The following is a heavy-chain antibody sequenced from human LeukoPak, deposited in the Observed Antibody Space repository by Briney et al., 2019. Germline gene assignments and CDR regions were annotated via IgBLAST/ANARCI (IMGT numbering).Heavy chain of an antibody. Sequence: PGGSLRLSCTASGFTFGDYAMSWVRQAPGKGLEWVGFIRSNAYGGTTQYAASVKGRFSISRDDSKSIAYLQMSSLKTEDTAVYYCTRVRSGNDFDYWGQGTLVTVSS. CDR1: GFTFGDYA. J-gene: IGHJ4*02. CDR2: IRSNAYGGTT. CDR3: TRVRSGNDFDY. V-gene: IGHV3-49*04. D-gene: IGHD3-10*01.